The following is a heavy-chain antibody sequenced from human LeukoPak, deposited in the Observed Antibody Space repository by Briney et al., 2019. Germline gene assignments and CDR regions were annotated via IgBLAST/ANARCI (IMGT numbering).Heavy chain of an antibody. CDR2: IWYDGSDK. CDR3: AKDRGIAAAGRGDY. Sequence: GGSLRLSCAASGFTFRSYGMHWVRQAPGKGLEWVALIWYDGSDKYYVDSVKGRFTISRDNSKNTLYLQMNSLRAEDTAVYYCAKDRGIAAAGRGDYWGQGTLVTVSS. J-gene: IGHJ4*02. V-gene: IGHV3-33*06. D-gene: IGHD6-13*01. CDR1: GFTFRSYG.